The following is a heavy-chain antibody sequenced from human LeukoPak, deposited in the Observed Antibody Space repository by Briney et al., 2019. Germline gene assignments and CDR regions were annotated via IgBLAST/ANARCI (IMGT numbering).Heavy chain of an antibody. CDR1: GFTFSSYG. J-gene: IGHJ4*02. V-gene: IGHV3-23*01. Sequence: GGSLRLSCAASGFTFSSYGMHWVRQAPGKGLEWVSAISGSGGSTYYADSVKGRFTISRDNSKNTLYLQMNSLRAEDTAVYYCAKDLTYYYDSSGYYYPDYWGQGTLVTVSS. CDR3: AKDLTYYYDSSGYYYPDY. D-gene: IGHD3-22*01. CDR2: ISGSGGST.